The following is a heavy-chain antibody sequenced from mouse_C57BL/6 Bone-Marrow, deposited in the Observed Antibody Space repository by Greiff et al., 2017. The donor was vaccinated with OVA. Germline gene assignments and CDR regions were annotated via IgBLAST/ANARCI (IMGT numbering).Heavy chain of an antibody. J-gene: IGHJ1*03. D-gene: IGHD2-3*01. CDR2: IYPGGGST. CDR3: ARGYGYYIYVDV. V-gene: IGHV1-63*01. CDR1: GYTFTNYW. Sequence: QVQLQQSGAELVRPGTSVKMSCKASGYTFTNYWIGWAKQMPGHGLEWLGDIYPGGGSTNYNEKFKGKATLTADKSSSTAYMQFSSLTSEDSAIDYCARGYGYYIYVDVWGTGTTVTVSS.